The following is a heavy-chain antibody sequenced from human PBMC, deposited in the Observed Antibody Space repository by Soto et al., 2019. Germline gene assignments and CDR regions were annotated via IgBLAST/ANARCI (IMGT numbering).Heavy chain of an antibody. CDR3: ARLSSRMINAFDI. CDR2: IYYSGST. D-gene: IGHD3-16*01. Sequence: QVQLQESGPGLVKPSQTLSLTCTVSGGSISSGDYYWSWIRQPPGKGLEWIGYIYYSGSTYYNPSLHRRVTIAVDTSKIQCSLKLSSVTAADTAVYYCARLSSRMINAFDIWGQGTMVTVSS. V-gene: IGHV4-30-4*01. J-gene: IGHJ3*02. CDR1: GGSISSGDYY.